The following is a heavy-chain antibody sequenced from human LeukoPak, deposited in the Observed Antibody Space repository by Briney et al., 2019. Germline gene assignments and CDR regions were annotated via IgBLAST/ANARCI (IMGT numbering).Heavy chain of an antibody. J-gene: IGHJ4*02. CDR1: GYTFPNYW. Sequence: KVSCTGSGYTFPNYWIGWVRQMPGKGLEWMGIIYPGDSNTRYSPSFQGQVTISADKSISTAYLQWSRLKASDTAMYYCARFAYGSDYFPGHYWGQGTLVTVSS. D-gene: IGHD3-22*01. V-gene: IGHV5-51*01. CDR3: ARFAYGSDYFPGHY. CDR2: IYPGDSNT.